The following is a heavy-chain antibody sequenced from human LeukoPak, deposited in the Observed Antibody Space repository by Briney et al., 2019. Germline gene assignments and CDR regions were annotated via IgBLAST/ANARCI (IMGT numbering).Heavy chain of an antibody. J-gene: IGHJ5*02. D-gene: IGHD3-22*01. Sequence: ASVKVSCKASGYTFTSYGINWVRQAPGQGLEWMGWINPNSGGTNYAQKFQGRVTMTRDTSISTAYMELSRLRSDDTAVYYCARNYYDSSGYYQNWFDPWGQGTLVTVSS. CDR1: GYTFTSYG. V-gene: IGHV1-2*02. CDR3: ARNYYDSSGYYQNWFDP. CDR2: INPNSGGT.